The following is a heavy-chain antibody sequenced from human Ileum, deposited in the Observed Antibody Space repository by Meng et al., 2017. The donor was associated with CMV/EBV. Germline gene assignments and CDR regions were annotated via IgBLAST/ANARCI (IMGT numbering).Heavy chain of an antibody. CDR3: ARDSTYPSGLDY. J-gene: IGHJ4*02. CDR2: ISYSGTA. D-gene: IGHD3-10*01. V-gene: IGHV4-39*07. Sequence: QLRLQESGPGLVKPSETLSLTCTVSGGPISSSLYYWGWIRQPPGKGLEWIGTISYSGTAFYNLSLKSRVAISIDTSKFQFSLKLSSVTATDTAVYYCARDSTYPSGLDYWGQGTLVTVSS. CDR1: GGPISSSLYY.